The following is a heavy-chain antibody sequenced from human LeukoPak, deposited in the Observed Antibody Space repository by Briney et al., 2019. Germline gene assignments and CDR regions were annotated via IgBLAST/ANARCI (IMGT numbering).Heavy chain of an antibody. D-gene: IGHD3-22*01. CDR1: GFTFDDYA. J-gene: IGHJ4*02. V-gene: IGHV3-23*01. CDR3: ARTLYYYDSSGPNGY. CDR2: ISGSGGST. Sequence: GGSLRLSCAASGFTFDDYAMHWVRQAPGKGLEWVSAISGSGGSTYYADSVKGRFTISRDNSKNTLYLQMNSLRAEDTAVYYCARTLYYYDSSGPNGYWGQGTLVTVSS.